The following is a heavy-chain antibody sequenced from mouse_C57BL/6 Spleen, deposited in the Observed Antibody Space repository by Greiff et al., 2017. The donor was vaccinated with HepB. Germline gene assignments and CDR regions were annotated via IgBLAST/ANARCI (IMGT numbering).Heavy chain of an antibody. CDR1: EYEFPSHD. CDR3: AREGGTTVGWYFDV. CDR2: INSDGGST. D-gene: IGHD1-1*01. V-gene: IGHV5-2*01. J-gene: IGHJ1*03. Sequence: EVKLQESGGGLVQPGESLKLSCESNEYEFPSHDMSWVRKTPEKRLELVAAINSDGGSTYYPDTMERRFIISRDNTKKTLYLQMSSLRSEDTALYYCAREGGTTVGWYFDVWGTGTTVTVSS.